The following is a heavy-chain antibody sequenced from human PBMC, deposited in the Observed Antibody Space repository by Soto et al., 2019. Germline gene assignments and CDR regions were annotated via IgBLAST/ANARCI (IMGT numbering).Heavy chain of an antibody. J-gene: IGHJ3*02. CDR1: GGSFSGYY. CDR2: INHSGST. CDR3: ARGRNRYCSSTICYREHAFDI. V-gene: IGHV4-34*01. D-gene: IGHD2-2*01. Sequence: QVQLQQWGAGLLKPSETLSLTCAVYGGSFSGYYWSWIRQPPGKGLEWIGEINHSGSTNYNPSLKSRVTISVDTSKNQFSLQLSSVTAADTAVYYCARGRNRYCSSTICYREHAFDIWGQGTMVTVSS.